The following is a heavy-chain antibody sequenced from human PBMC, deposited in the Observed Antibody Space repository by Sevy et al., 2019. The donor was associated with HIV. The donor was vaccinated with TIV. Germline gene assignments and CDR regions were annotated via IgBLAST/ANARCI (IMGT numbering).Heavy chain of an antibody. D-gene: IGHD4-17*01. Sequence: GESLKISCKGSGYSFTSNWIGWVRQMPGKGLEWMGIIYPGDSDTRYSPSFQGQVTISADKSISTAYLQWSSLKASDTAMYYCGSQLTTAAFDIWGQGTMVTVSS. CDR1: GYSFTSNW. J-gene: IGHJ3*02. CDR3: GSQLTTAAFDI. V-gene: IGHV5-51*01. CDR2: IYPGDSDT.